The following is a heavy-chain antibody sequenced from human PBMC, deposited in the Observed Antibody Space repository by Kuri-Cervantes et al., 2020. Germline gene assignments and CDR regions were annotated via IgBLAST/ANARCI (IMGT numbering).Heavy chain of an antibody. CDR3: ARDNDSRMGFGELLYNGMDV. V-gene: IGHV1-2*04. Sequence: ASVKVSCKASGYTFTGYYMHWVRQTPGQGLEWMGWINPNSGGTNYAQKFQGWVTMTRDTSISTAYMELSRLRSDDTAVYYCARDNDSRMGFGELLYNGMDVWGQGTTVTVSS. D-gene: IGHD3-10*01. CDR2: INPNSGGT. J-gene: IGHJ6*02. CDR1: GYTFTGYY.